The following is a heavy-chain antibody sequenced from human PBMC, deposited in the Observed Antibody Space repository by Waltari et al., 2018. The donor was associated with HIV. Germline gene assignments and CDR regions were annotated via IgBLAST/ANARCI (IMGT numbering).Heavy chain of an antibody. CDR3: ARGGFYGSGSKVN. V-gene: IGHV3-7*04. J-gene: IGHJ4*02. CDR2: IKQDGGEK. D-gene: IGHD3-10*01. Sequence: EVQLVESGGGLVQPGGSLRLSCAASGFTFSSYGMSWVRQAPGKGLEWGDNIKQDGGEKDYWDSVNGRCTISKDNAENSLYLQMNSLRAEDTAVYDCARGGFYGSGSKVNWGQGTLVTVSS. CDR1: GFTFSSYG.